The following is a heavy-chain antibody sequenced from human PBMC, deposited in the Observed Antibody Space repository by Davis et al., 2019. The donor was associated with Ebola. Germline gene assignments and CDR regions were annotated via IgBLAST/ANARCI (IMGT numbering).Heavy chain of an antibody. V-gene: IGHV1-69*06. CDR2: IIPLFGTP. CDR1: GDTFNTYS. J-gene: IGHJ4*02. D-gene: IGHD4-17*01. Sequence: AASVKVSCKSSGDTFNTYSISWIRQAPGQGLEWMGGIIPLFGTPNYAQKFQGRVTMTEDTSTDTAYMELSSLRSEDTAVYYCATDLGDYFDYWGQGTLVTVSS. CDR3: ATDLGDYFDY.